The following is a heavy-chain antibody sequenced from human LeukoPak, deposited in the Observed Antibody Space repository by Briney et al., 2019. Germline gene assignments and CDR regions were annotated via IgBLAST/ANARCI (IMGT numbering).Heavy chain of an antibody. Sequence: GGSLRLSCAASGFTFSSYWMSWVRQAPGKGLEWVAVISYDGSNKYYADSVKGRFTISRDNSKNTLYLQMNSLRAEDTAVYYCTKGKYWGQGTLVTVSS. CDR2: ISYDGSNK. CDR1: GFTFSSYW. CDR3: TKGKY. J-gene: IGHJ4*02. V-gene: IGHV3-30*18.